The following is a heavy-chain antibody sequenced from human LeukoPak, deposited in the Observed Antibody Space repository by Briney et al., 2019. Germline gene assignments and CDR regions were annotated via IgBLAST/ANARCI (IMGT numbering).Heavy chain of an antibody. CDR3: AGDPDDSSGYYAGYFDY. Sequence: GGSLRLSCAASGFTFSSYSMNWVRQAPGKGPEWVSSISSSSSYIYYADSVKGRFTISRDNAKNSLYLQMNSLRAEDTAVYYCAGDPDDSSGYYAGYFDYWGQGTLVTVSS. CDR1: GFTFSSYS. CDR2: ISSSSSYI. J-gene: IGHJ4*02. D-gene: IGHD3-22*01. V-gene: IGHV3-21*01.